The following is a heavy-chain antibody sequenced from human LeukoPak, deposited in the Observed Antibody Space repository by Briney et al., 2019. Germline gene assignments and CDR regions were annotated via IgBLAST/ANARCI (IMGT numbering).Heavy chain of an antibody. D-gene: IGHD2-2*01. CDR2: ISGVSSYI. CDR3: AKVTSYCSGTSCSSLFDP. J-gene: IGHJ5*02. CDR1: GFTFSSFS. Sequence: TGGSLRLSCAASGFTFSSFSMSWVRQAPGKGLEWVSSISGVSSYIYYADSVKGRFTISRDNARNSLYLQMNSLRAEDTAVYYCAKVTSYCSGTSCSSLFDPWGQGTLVTVSS. V-gene: IGHV3-21*01.